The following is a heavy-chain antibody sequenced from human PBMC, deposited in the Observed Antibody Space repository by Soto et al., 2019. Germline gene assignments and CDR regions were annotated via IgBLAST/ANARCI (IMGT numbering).Heavy chain of an antibody. V-gene: IGHV1-69*06. CDR2: IIPIFGTA. D-gene: IGHD2-2*01. CDR3: ARALGYCSSTSCPTAY. Sequence: QVLLVQSGAEVKKPGSSVKVSCKASGGTFSSYAISWVRQAPGQGLEWMGGIIPIFGTANYAQKFQGRVTITADKSTSTAYMELSSLRSEDTAVYYCARALGYCSSTSCPTAYWGQGTLVTVSS. J-gene: IGHJ4*02. CDR1: GGTFSSYA.